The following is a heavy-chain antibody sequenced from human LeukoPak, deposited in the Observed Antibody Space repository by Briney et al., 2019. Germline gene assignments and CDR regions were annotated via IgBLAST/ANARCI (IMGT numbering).Heavy chain of an antibody. D-gene: IGHD4-11*01. V-gene: IGHV4-38-2*01. CDR2: IYHSGST. Sequence: SETLSLTCAVSGYSISSGYYWGWIRQPPGKGLEWIGSIYHSGSTYHNPSLKSRVTISVDTSKNHFPLRLSSVTAADTAVYYCARSFWCSNYDGSFIYWGQGTLVTVSS. CDR1: GYSISSGYY. J-gene: IGHJ4*02. CDR3: ARSFWCSNYDGSFIY.